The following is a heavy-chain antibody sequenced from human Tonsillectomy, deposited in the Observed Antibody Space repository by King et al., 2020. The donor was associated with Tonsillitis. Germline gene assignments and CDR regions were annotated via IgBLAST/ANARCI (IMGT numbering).Heavy chain of an antibody. D-gene: IGHD2-2*01. CDR2: ISPYSGNT. CDR3: SRVVVVVVPGVMRYYYYGMDV. J-gene: IGHJ6*02. V-gene: IGHV1-18*04. CDR1: GYTFTSYG. Sequence: QLVQSGAEVKKPGASVKVSCKASGYTFTSYGISWVRQAPGQGLEWVGWISPYSGNTNYAQRVQDRVTMTTDTSTSTAYMGLRSLRSDDTALYYCSRVVVVVVPGVMRYYYYGMDVWGQGTTVTVSS.